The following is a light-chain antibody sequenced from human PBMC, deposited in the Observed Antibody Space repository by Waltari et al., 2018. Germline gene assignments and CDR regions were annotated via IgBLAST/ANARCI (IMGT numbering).Light chain of an antibody. CDR3: SSYTTSSSLV. CDR1: SSDIGAYKF. Sequence: QSALTQPASVSGSPGQSITISCTGTSSDIGAYKFVSWYQQHPGKVPTLIIYEVTNRPSGVSNRFSGSKSVNTASLTISGLQAEDEAEYYCSSYTTSSSLVFGGGTKVTVL. CDR2: EVT. J-gene: IGLJ3*02. V-gene: IGLV2-14*01.